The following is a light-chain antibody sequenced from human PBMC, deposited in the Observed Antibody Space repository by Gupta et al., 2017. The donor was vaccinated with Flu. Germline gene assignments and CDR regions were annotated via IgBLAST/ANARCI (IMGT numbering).Light chain of an antibody. CDR3: SSYAGSNNLV. CDR1: SSDVGAYKY. CDR2: EVS. Sequence: QSALTQPPSASGSPGQSVTISCTGTSSDVGAYKYVSWYQQHPGKAPELMIYEVSKRPSGVPDRFSGSKSGNTASLTVSGLQAEDEADYYCSSYAGSNNLVFGTGTKVTVL. V-gene: IGLV2-8*01. J-gene: IGLJ1*01.